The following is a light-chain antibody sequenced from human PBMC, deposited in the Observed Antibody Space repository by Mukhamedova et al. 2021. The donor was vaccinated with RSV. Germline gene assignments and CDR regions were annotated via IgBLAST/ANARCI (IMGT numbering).Light chain of an antibody. CDR2: EAS. V-gene: IGKV1-5*03. CDR3: QQYHNYPCT. J-gene: IGKJ2*02. Sequence: WYQRRVHGKAPKLLIYEASILKSGVPSTFSGSGSGTEFTLTISSLQPDDFATYYCQQYHNYPCTFGLGTKLEIK.